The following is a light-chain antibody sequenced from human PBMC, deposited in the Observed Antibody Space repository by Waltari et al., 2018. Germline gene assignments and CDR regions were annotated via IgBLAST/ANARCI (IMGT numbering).Light chain of an antibody. Sequence: DIQMTQSPSSLSASVGDGVTITCRACQDISDSLNWYQQRPGKAPKLLIYDVSNLEIGVPSRFSARGSGTDFTFTISSLQTEDIGTYYCQQYDKLPLTFGGGTKVEIK. J-gene: IGKJ4*01. CDR3: QQYDKLPLT. CDR2: DVS. CDR1: QDISDS. V-gene: IGKV1-33*01.